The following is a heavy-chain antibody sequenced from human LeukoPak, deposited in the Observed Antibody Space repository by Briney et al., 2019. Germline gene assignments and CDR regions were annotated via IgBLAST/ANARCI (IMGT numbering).Heavy chain of an antibody. D-gene: IGHD3/OR15-3a*01. CDR1: GFSFSDYG. J-gene: IGHJ5*02. Sequence: GGSLRLSCAASGFSFSDYGMHWVRRAPGKGLEWVAVISFDGTIKYYGDSVNGRFTISRDNAKNTLYLQMNSLRGEDTAVYYCARDMLFGESVYNWFDPWGQGTLVTVSS. V-gene: IGHV3-30*03. CDR3: ARDMLFGESVYNWFDP. CDR2: ISFDGTIK.